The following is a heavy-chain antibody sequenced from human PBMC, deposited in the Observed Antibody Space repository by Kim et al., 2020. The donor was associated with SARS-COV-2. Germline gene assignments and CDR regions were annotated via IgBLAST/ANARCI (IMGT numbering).Heavy chain of an antibody. CDR2: IPAGAHYT. CDR1: GFSFSSHA. CDR3: AKDGHYTDWCYYMDV. Sequence: GGSLRLSCEASGFSFSSHAMTWVRQAPGMGLEWVSTIPAGAHYTMYADSVKGRFTISRDNSKNTLYLQMNSLRAEDTAVYYCAKDGHYTDWCYYMDVWGKGTTVTVSS. V-gene: IGHV3-23*01. J-gene: IGHJ6*03. D-gene: IGHD2-8*02.